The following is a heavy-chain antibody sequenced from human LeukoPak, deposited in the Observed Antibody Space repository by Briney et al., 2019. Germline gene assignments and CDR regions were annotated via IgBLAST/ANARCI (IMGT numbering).Heavy chain of an antibody. D-gene: IGHD5-12*01. J-gene: IGHJ2*01. CDR1: GYSISSGYY. CDR2: IYHSGST. V-gene: IGHV4-38-2*02. Sequence: SETLSLTCTVSGYSISSGYYWGWIRQPPGKGLEWIGSIYHSGSTYYNPSLKSRVTISVDTSKNQFSLKLSSVTAADTAVYYCASGGYSYWYFDLWGRGTLVTVSS. CDR3: ASGGYSYWYFDL.